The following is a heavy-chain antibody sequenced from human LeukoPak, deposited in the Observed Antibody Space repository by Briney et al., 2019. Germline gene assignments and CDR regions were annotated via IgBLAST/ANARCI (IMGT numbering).Heavy chain of an antibody. J-gene: IGHJ4*02. CDR1: AGSISSYY. CDR3: ARHADFWSGYHDY. Sequence: SETLSLTCVVSAGSISSYYWGWIRQPPGKGLEWIGSIYYSGSTYYNPSLKSRVTISVDTSKNQFSLKLSSVTAADTAVYYCARHADFWSGYHDYWGQGTLVTVSS. D-gene: IGHD3-3*01. CDR2: IYYSGST. V-gene: IGHV4-39*01.